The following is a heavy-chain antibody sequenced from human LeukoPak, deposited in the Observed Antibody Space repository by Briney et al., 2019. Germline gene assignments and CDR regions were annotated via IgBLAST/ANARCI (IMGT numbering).Heavy chain of an antibody. J-gene: IGHJ5*02. V-gene: IGHV4-59*01. CDR2: IYYSGST. Sequence: PSETLSLTCTVSGGSISSYYWSWIRQPPGKGLEWIRYIYYSGSTNYNPSLKSRVTISVDTSKNQFSLKLSSVTAADTAVYYCAREGYYGSGSYPFGWFDPWGQGTLVTVPS. D-gene: IGHD3-10*01. CDR3: AREGYYGSGSYPFGWFDP. CDR1: GGSISSYY.